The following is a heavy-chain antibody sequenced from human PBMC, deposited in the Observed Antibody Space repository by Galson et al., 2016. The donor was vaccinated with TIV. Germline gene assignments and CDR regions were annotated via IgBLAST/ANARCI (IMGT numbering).Heavy chain of an antibody. D-gene: IGHD6-19*01. J-gene: IGHJ4*02. CDR3: SIAPGTYNTAWYVY. CDR2: IIPIFAIA. Sequence: SVKVSCKASGGTFSNYAISWVRQAPGQGLEWMGGIIPIFAIAKYAQKFQGRVTITADKSTSTAYMDLSSLRSEDTAMYYCSIAPGTYNTAWYVYWGQGTLVTVSS. V-gene: IGHV1-69*10. CDR1: GGTFSNYA.